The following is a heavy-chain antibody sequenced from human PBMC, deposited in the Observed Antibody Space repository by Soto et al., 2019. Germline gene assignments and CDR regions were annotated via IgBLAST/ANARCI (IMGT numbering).Heavy chain of an antibody. CDR1: GFTFSSYG. V-gene: IGHV3-33*01. Sequence: GESLKISCAASGFTFSSYGMHWVRQAPGKGLEWVAVIRYDGSNKYYADSVKGRFTISRDNSKNTLYLQMNSLRAEDTAVYYCARADDSSGSYYWPPLFDYWAQGTLVTVSS. J-gene: IGHJ4*02. CDR3: ARADDSSGSYYWPPLFDY. D-gene: IGHD3-10*01. CDR2: IRYDGSNK.